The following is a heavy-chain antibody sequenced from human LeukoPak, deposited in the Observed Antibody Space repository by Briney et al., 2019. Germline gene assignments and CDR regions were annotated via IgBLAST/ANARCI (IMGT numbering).Heavy chain of an antibody. CDR2: ISSSSSYI. V-gene: IGHV3-21*01. CDR1: GFTFSSYS. D-gene: IGHD4-17*01. Sequence: PGGSLRLSCAASGFTFSSYSMNWVRQAPGKGLEWVSSISSSSSYIYYADSVKGQFTISRDNAKNSLYLQMNSLRAEDTAVYYCARFMGGDYLDAFDIWGQGTMVTVSS. CDR3: ARFMGGDYLDAFDI. J-gene: IGHJ3*02.